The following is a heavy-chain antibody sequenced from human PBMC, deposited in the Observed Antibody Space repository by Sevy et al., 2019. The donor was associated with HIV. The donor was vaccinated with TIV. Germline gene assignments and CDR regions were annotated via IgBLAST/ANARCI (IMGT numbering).Heavy chain of an antibody. CDR3: ARDVTTLVTPLWYGMDV. Sequence: GGSLRLSCAASGFTFSDYYMTWVRQAPGKGLESVSYISSSGDTIYYADSVKGRFTMSRDNAKNSLYLQMNSLRAEDTAFYYCARDVTTLVTPLWYGMDVWGQGTTVTVSS. CDR2: ISSSGDTI. D-gene: IGHD4-17*01. V-gene: IGHV3-11*04. J-gene: IGHJ6*02. CDR1: GFTFSDYY.